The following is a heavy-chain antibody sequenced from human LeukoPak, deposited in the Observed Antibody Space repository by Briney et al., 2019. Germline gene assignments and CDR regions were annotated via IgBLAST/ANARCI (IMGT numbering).Heavy chain of an antibody. J-gene: IGHJ5*02. CDR1: GGPISSYY. CDR3: ARDFLTAANWFDP. D-gene: IGHD2/OR15-2a*01. Sequence: SETLSLTCTVSGGPISSYYWSWIRQPPGKGLEWIGYIYYSGSTNYNPSLKSRVTISVDTSKNQFSLKLSSVTAADTAVYYCARDFLTAANWFDPWGQGTLVTVSS. V-gene: IGHV4-59*12. CDR2: IYYSGST.